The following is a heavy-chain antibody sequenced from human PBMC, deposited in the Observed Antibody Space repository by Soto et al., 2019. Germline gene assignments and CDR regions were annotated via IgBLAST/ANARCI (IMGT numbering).Heavy chain of an antibody. D-gene: IGHD5-18*01. CDR2: IIPIFGTA. CDR1: GGTFSSYA. J-gene: IGHJ4*02. CDR3: ARDRGYSYGLKYFDY. V-gene: IGHV1-69*13. Sequence: SVKVSCKASGGTFSSYAISWVRQAPGQGLEWMGGIIPIFGTANYAQKFQGRVTITADESASTAYMELSSLRSEDTAVYYCARDRGYSYGLKYFDYWGQGTLVTVSS.